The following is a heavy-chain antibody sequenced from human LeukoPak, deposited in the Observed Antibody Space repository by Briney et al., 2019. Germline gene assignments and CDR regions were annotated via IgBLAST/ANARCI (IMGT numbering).Heavy chain of an antibody. D-gene: IGHD6-13*01. CDR3: ARGAATGTLRYYYYYMDV. CDR1: GYTFTGYY. V-gene: IGHV1-2*02. Sequence: ASVKVSCKASGYTFTGYYMHWVRQAPGQGPEWMGWINPNSGGTNYAQKLQGRVTMTRDTSISTAYMELSSLRSDDTAVYYCARGAATGTLRYYYYYMDVWGKGTTVTVSS. CDR2: INPNSGGT. J-gene: IGHJ6*03.